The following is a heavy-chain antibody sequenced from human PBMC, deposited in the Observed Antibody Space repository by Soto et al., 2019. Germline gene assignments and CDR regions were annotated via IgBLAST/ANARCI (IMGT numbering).Heavy chain of an antibody. CDR2: IYWDDDR. J-gene: IGHJ4*02. V-gene: IGHV2-5*02. CDR3: AHSGNKASAGFYFDY. CDR1: GFSFRTSGVH. Sequence: QITLKESGPTLVKPTQTLTLTCTFSGFSFRTSGVHVGWIRQPPGKALEWLALIYWDDDRRYSPSLKSRLIITKDTYKNQVVLTMTNLDPVDTATYYCAHSGNKASAGFYFDYWGQGTPVTVSS. D-gene: IGHD6-13*01.